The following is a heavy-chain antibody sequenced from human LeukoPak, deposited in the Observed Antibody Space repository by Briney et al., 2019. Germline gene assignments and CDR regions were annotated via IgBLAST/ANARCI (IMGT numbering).Heavy chain of an antibody. CDR3: AKGGKWDVTPFDY. CDR1: GFNFQSYH. V-gene: IGHV3-23*01. Sequence: PGKSLRLSCTASGFNFQSYHMNWVRQAPGKGLEWVSTISGGGGSTYYADSVKGRFTISRDNSKNTLYLQVNSLRAEDTAVYYCAKGGKWDVTPFDYWGQGTLVTVSS. CDR2: ISGGGGST. J-gene: IGHJ4*02. D-gene: IGHD1-26*01.